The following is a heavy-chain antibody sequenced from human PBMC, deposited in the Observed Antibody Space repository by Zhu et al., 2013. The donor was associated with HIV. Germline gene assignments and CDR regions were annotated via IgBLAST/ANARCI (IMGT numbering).Heavy chain of an antibody. V-gene: IGHV1-69*01. CDR2: IIPIFGTA. J-gene: IGHJ5*02. CDR1: GGTFSSYA. CDR3: ARGGCSSTSCFDGSWFDP. D-gene: IGHD2-2*01. Sequence: QVQLVQSGAEVKKPGSSVKVSCKASGGTFSSYAISWVRQAPGQGLEWMGGIIPIFGTANYAQKFQGRVTITADESTSTAYMELSSLRSEDTAVYYCARGGCSSTSCFDGSWFDPWGQGTLVTVSS.